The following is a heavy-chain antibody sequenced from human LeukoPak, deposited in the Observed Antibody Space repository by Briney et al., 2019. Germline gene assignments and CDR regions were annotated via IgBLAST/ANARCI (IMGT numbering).Heavy chain of an antibody. CDR1: GFTFSSYE. V-gene: IGHV3-48*03. Sequence: GGSLRLSCAASGFTFSSYEMNWVRQAPGKGLEWVSYISSSGSTIYYADSVKGRFTISRDNAKNSLYLQVNSLRAEDTAVYYCARSPTFRGWFDPWGQGTLVTVSS. CDR2: ISSSGSTI. CDR3: ARSPTFRGWFDP. D-gene: IGHD2/OR15-2a*01. J-gene: IGHJ5*02.